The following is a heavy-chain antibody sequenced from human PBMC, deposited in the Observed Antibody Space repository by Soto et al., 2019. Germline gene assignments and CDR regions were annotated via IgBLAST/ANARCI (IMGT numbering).Heavy chain of an antibody. CDR3: ARAQYLADDALDF. Sequence: GGSLRLSCAASGFISRSYWMHWVRKVPGKGLVWVSRINGDGRSTSNADSAKGRLTISRDNAKNTLYLQMCSLRADDTAVYYCARAQYLADDALDFGGQGAMVTFS. CDR2: INGDGRST. V-gene: IGHV3-74*01. CDR1: GFISRSYW. J-gene: IGHJ3*01. D-gene: IGHD2-2*01.